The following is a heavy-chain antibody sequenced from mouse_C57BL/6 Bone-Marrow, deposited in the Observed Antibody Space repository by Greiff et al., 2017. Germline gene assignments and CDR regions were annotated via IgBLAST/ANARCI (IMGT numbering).Heavy chain of an antibody. J-gene: IGHJ4*01. CDR2: IRNKANGYTT. V-gene: IGHV7-3*01. D-gene: IGHD1-1*01. CDR3: ARYIPTVVAMDD. Sequence: DVHLVESGGGLVQPGGSLSLSCAASGFTFTDYYMSWVRQPPGKALEWLGFIRNKANGYTTEYSASVKGRFTISRDNSQSILYLQMNALRAEDSATYYCARYIPTVVAMDDWGQGTSVTVSS. CDR1: GFTFTDYY.